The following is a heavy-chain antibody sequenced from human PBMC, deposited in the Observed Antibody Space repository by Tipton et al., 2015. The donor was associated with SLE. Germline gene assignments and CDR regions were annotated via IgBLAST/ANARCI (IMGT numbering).Heavy chain of an antibody. CDR2: IYYSGST. CDR3: ARQSAGYYSGSGADY. V-gene: IGHV4-39*01. Sequence: TLSLTCTVSGGSICSSSYYWGWIRQPPGKGLEWIGSIYYSGSTYYNPSLKSRVTISVDTSKNQFSLNLSSVTAADTAVYYCARQSAGYYSGSGADYWGQGTLVTVSS. D-gene: IGHD3-10*01. J-gene: IGHJ4*02. CDR1: GGSICSSSYY.